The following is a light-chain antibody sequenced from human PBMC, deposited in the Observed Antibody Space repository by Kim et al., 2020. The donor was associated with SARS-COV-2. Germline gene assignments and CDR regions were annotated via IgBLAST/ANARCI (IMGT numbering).Light chain of an antibody. Sequence: QSALTQPRSVSGSPGQSVTISCTGTSGDVGGYNYVSWYQQHPGKAPKLMIYDVTTRPSGVPDRFSGAKSGNTASLSISGLQAEDEADFYCCSYAGTYTWVFGGGTQLTVL. J-gene: IGLJ3*02. CDR3: CSYAGTYTWV. CDR1: SGDVGGYNY. V-gene: IGLV2-11*01. CDR2: DVT.